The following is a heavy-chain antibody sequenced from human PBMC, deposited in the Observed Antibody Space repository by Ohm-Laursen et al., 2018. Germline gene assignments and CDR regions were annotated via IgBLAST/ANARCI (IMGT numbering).Heavy chain of an antibody. V-gene: IGHV3-30*03. J-gene: IGHJ4*02. CDR3: ARDER. Sequence: SLRLSCAASGFTFSSYGMHWVRQAPGKGLEWVAVISYDGSNKYYADSVKGRFTITIDNAKNSLYLQMNSLRAEDTAAYFCARDERWGQGTLVTVSS. CDR2: ISYDGSNK. CDR1: GFTFSSYG. D-gene: IGHD1-1*01.